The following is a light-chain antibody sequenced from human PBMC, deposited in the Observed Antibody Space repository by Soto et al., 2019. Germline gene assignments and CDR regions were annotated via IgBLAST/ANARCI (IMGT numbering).Light chain of an antibody. V-gene: IGLV2-23*02. Sequence: QSVLTQPASVSGSPGQTITISCTGTSRDVGNYNLVSWYQHHPGKAPKLMIYEVSKRPSGVSNRFSGSKSGDTASLTIAGLQAEDEADYYCCSYAGSNDVFGTGTKVTVL. CDR2: EVS. CDR1: SRDVGNYNL. CDR3: CSYAGSNDV. J-gene: IGLJ1*01.